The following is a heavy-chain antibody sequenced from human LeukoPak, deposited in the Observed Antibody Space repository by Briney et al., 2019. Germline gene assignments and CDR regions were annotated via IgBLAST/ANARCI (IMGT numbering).Heavy chain of an antibody. CDR1: GFTFSDYY. Sequence: KTGGSLRLSCAASGFTFSDYYMSWIRQAPGKGLEWVSSISSSSSYIYYADSVKGRFTISRDNAKNSLYLQMNSLRAEDTAVYYCARQHYYGSEALYYYGMDVWGQGTTVTVSS. CDR3: ARQHYYGSEALYYYGMDV. CDR2: ISSSSSYI. D-gene: IGHD3-10*01. J-gene: IGHJ6*02. V-gene: IGHV3-11*06.